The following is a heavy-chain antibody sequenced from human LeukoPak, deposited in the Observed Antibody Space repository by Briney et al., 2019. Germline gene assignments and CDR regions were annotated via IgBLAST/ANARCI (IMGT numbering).Heavy chain of an antibody. J-gene: IGHJ6*03. CDR2: ISSSSSYI. CDR3: ARARVFGYVRGHYYMDV. CDR1: GFTFSSYS. Sequence: GGSLRLSCAASGFTFSSYSMNWVRQAPGKGLEWVSSISSSSSYIYYAVSVKGRFTISRYNAKNSLYLQMNSRRAEDTAVYYCARARVFGYVRGHYYMDVWGKGTTVTVSS. D-gene: IGHD5-12*01. V-gene: IGHV3-21*01.